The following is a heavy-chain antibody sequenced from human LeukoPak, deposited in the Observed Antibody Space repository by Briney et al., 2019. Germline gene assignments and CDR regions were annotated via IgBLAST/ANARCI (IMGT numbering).Heavy chain of an antibody. CDR2: IYTSGST. V-gene: IGHV4-61*02. J-gene: IGHJ4*02. Sequence: SETLSLTCTVSGGSISSGSYYWSWIRQPAGKGLEWIGRIYTSGSTNYNPSLKSRVTISVDTSKNQFSLKLSSVTAADTAVYYCARTGRDFFLPPRFYDYWGQGTLVTVSS. CDR3: ARTGRDFFLPPRFYDY. CDR1: GGSISSGSYY. D-gene: IGHD5-24*01.